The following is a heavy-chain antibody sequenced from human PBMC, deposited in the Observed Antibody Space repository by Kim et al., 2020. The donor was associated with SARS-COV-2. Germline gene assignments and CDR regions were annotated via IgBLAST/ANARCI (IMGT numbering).Heavy chain of an antibody. V-gene: IGHV1-2*02. CDR3: ATGDHIYYFYY. J-gene: IGHJ4*02. CDR2: INLNNGGT. Sequence: ASVKVSCEASGDTYTGYYLHWVRQAPGQGLEWMGWINLNNGGTTYAQNFQGRVTMTRDWSIRTDFMELSNLTSDDTAVYYCATGDHIYYFYYWGQGTLV. D-gene: IGHD3-3*02. CDR1: GDTYTGYY.